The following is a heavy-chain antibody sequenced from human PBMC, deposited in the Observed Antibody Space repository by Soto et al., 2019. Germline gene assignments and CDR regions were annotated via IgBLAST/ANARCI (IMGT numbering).Heavy chain of an antibody. D-gene: IGHD5-18*01. Sequence: SETLSLTCTVCGGSIRSYYWTWIRQPPGKGLEWLGYIFYSGSTFYNPSLKSRVTISIHTSKSQFSLQLTSVTAADTAVYYCARGAADTAMVDSWGQGTLVTVSS. CDR1: GGSIRSYY. CDR3: ARGAADTAMVDS. CDR2: IFYSGST. V-gene: IGHV4-59*01. J-gene: IGHJ4*02.